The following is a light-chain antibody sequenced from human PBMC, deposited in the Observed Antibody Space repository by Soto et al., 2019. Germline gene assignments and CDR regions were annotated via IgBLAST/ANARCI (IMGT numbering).Light chain of an antibody. Sequence: QSVLTQPPSVSGAPGQRVAISCTASSSNIGAGYDVHWYQQLPGTAPKLLIYGNSNRPSGVPDRFSGSKSGTSASLAITGLQAEDEADDYCQSYDRSLSGVVFGGGTKLTVL. CDR3: QSYDRSLSGVV. CDR2: GNS. CDR1: SSNIGAGYD. V-gene: IGLV1-40*01. J-gene: IGLJ2*01.